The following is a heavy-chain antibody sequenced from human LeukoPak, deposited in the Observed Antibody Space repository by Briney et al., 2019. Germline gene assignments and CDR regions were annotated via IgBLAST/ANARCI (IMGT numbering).Heavy chain of an antibody. CDR1: GYTFTSYY. D-gene: IGHD1-7*01. CDR2: INPSGGST. J-gene: IGHJ4*02. Sequence: ASVKVSCKASGYTFTSYYMHWVRQAPGQGLEWMGIINPSGGSTSYAQKFQGRVTITTDESTSTAYMELSSLRSEDTAVYYCASPNWNYGEYYFDYWGQGTLVTVSS. V-gene: IGHV1-46*01. CDR3: ASPNWNYGEYYFDY.